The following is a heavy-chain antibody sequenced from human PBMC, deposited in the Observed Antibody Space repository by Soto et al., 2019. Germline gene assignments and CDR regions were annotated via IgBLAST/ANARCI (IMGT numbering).Heavy chain of an antibody. V-gene: IGHV4-38-2*02. Sequence: PSETLSLTCAVSGDSISSGYYWAWIRQPPGKGLEWIGSIYHSGSTYYNPSLKSRVTISVDTSKNQFSLKLSSVTAAGTAVYYCARDPLLGSLITGYYYGMDVWGQGTTLTVSS. CDR2: IYHSGST. CDR3: ARDPLLGSLITGYYYGMDV. CDR1: GDSISSGYY. J-gene: IGHJ6*02. D-gene: IGHD2-8*02.